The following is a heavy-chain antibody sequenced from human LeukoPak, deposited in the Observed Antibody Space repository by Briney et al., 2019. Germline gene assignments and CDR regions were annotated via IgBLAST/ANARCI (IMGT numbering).Heavy chain of an antibody. CDR2: INPNSGGT. D-gene: IGHD6-19*01. CDR3: ASSVGTGDSSGWYGRYY. CDR1: GYTFTGYY. J-gene: IGHJ4*02. V-gene: IGHV1-2*02. Sequence: ASVKVSCKASGYTFTGYYMHWVRQAPGQGLEWMGWINPNSGGTNYAQKFQGRVTMTRDTSISTAYMELSRLRSDDRAVYYCASSVGTGDSSGWYGRYYWGQGTLVTVSS.